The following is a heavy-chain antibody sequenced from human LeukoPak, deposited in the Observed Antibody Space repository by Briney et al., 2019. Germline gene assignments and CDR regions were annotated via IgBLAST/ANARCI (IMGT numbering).Heavy chain of an antibody. CDR2: TIPIFGTA. Sequence: ASVKVSCKASGGTFRSYAISWVRQAPGQGLEWMGGTIPIFGTANYAQKFQGRVTITADESTSTAYMKLSSLRSEDTAVYYCARGGELRDAFDIWGQGTMVTVSS. CDR3: ARGGELRDAFDI. V-gene: IGHV1-69*13. D-gene: IGHD1-7*01. J-gene: IGHJ3*02. CDR1: GGTFRSYA.